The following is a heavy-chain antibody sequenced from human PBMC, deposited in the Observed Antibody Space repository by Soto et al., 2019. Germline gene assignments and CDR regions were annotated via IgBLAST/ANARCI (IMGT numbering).Heavy chain of an antibody. J-gene: IGHJ4*02. D-gene: IGHD3-3*01. CDR3: ARFDFWSGYNY. Sequence: PGGSLRLCCAASGFTVSSNYMSWVRQAPGKGLEWVSVIYSGGSTYYADSVKGRFTISRDNSKNTLYLQMNSLRAEDTAVYYCARFDFWSGYNYWGQGTLVTVSS. CDR1: GFTVSSNY. CDR2: IYSGGST. V-gene: IGHV3-53*01.